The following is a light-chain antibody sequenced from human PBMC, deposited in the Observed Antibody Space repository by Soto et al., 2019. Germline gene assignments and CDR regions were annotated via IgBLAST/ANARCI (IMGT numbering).Light chain of an antibody. V-gene: IGKV3-11*01. CDR2: DAS. CDR3: QQRSDWPPLT. Sequence: TVLTQSPATLSLSPGERATLSCRASQSVYSYLAWYQQKPGQAPRLLIYDASNRATGIPARFSGSGSGTDFTLTISSLDPEDFAVYYSQQRSDWPPLTFGGGTKVEIK. J-gene: IGKJ4*01. CDR1: QSVYSY.